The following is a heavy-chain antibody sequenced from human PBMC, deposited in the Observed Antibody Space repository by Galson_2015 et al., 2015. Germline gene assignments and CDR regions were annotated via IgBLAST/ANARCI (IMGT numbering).Heavy chain of an antibody. CDR3: ASGMDVWGGRRSYYFDY. D-gene: IGHD3-16*01. J-gene: IGHJ4*02. CDR1: GFIFSTFS. Sequence: SLRLSCAASGFIFSTFSMSWVRQPPGKGLEWVANIKHDGAESYYVDSVKGRFTISRDNAKNSLYLQMNSLRPEDTALYYCASGMDVWGGRRSYYFDYWGQGTLVTVPS. V-gene: IGHV3-7*03. CDR2: IKHDGAES.